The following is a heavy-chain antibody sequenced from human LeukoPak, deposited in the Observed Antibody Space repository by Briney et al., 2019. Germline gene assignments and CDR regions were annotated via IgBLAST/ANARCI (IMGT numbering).Heavy chain of an antibody. CDR2: ISYDGSNK. CDR3: ASSSVVHGAFDI. Sequence: PGRSLRLSCAASGFTFSSYAMHWVRQAPGKGLEWVAVISYDGSNKYYADSVKGRFTISRDNSKNTLYLQMNSLRAEDTAVYYCASSSVVHGAFDIWGQGTMVTVSS. D-gene: IGHD4-23*01. J-gene: IGHJ3*02. V-gene: IGHV3-30-3*01. CDR1: GFTFSSYA.